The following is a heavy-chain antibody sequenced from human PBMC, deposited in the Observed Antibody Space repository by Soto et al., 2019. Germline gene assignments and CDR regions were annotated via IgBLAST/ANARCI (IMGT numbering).Heavy chain of an antibody. CDR2: INPSGGST. J-gene: IGHJ4*02. CDR3: ARDYYDSSGFWLVAY. D-gene: IGHD3-22*01. V-gene: IGHV1-46*01. Sequence: QVQLVQSGAEVKKPGASVKVSCKASGYTFTSYYMHWVRQAPGQGLEWMGIINPSGGSTSYAQKFHGRVTMTRDTSTSTVYMELSSLRSEDTAVYYCARDYYDSSGFWLVAYWGQGTLVTVSS. CDR1: GYTFTSYY.